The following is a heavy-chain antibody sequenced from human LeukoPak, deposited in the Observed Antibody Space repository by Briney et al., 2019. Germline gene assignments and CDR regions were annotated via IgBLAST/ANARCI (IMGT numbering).Heavy chain of an antibody. CDR2: ISAYNGNT. Sequence: ASVKVSCKASGYTFTSYGISWVRQAPGQGLEWMGWISAYNGNTNYAQKLQGRVTMTTDTSTSTAHMELRSLRSDDTAVYYCARDAYMDSEYFQHWGQGTLVTVSS. J-gene: IGHJ1*01. D-gene: IGHD2-21*01. CDR3: ARDAYMDSEYFQH. V-gene: IGHV1-18*01. CDR1: GYTFTSYG.